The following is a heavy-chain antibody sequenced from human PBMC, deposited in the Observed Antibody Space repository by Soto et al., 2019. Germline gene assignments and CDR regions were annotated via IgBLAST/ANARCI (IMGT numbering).Heavy chain of an antibody. Sequence: GGSLRLSCAASGFTFSSYSMNWVRQAPGKGLEWVSSISSSSSYIYYADSVKGRFTISRDNAKNSLYLQMNSLRAEDTAVYYCAREGFGVATPIWPSVFPTRPTNYYYYYMDVWGKGTTVTVSS. J-gene: IGHJ6*03. CDR1: GFTFSSYS. CDR3: AREGFGVATPIWPSVFPTRPTNYYYYYMDV. CDR2: ISSSSSYI. V-gene: IGHV3-21*01. D-gene: IGHD3-10*01.